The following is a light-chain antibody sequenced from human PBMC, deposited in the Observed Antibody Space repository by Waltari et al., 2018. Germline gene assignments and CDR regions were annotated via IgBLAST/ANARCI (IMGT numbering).Light chain of an antibody. J-gene: IGLJ3*02. CDR1: ILGNKY. CDR3: QALGTGAWV. CDR2: QDT. Sequence: SYELTQPPSVSVSPGQTASITCSGDILGNKYASWYQQKPGQSPLLVIYQDTKRPSEIPGRCSGSKSANAATLTITGTQAMDDADYYCQALGTGAWVFGGGTKLTVL. V-gene: IGLV3-1*01.